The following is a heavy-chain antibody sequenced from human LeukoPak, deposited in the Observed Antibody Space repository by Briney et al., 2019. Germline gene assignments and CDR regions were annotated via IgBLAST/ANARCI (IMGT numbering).Heavy chain of an antibody. CDR1: GYSFTSYW. CDR2: IYPGDSDT. CDR3: ASSQRITIFGVVNFDAFDI. D-gene: IGHD3-3*01. J-gene: IGHJ3*02. Sequence: GESLKISCKGSGYSFTSYWIVWVRQMPGKGLEWMGIIYPGDSDTRYSPSFQGQVTISADKSISTAYLQWSSLKASDTAMYYCASSQRITIFGVVNFDAFDIWGQGTMVTVSS. V-gene: IGHV5-51*01.